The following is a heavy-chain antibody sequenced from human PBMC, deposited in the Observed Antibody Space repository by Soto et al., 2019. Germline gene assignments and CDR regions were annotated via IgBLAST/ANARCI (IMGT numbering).Heavy chain of an antibody. Sequence: SVKVSSKASGGTFSSYAISWVRQAPGQGLEWMGGIIPIFGTANYAQKFQGRVTITADESTSTAYMELSSLRSEDTAVYYCARGYSGYDYYYGMDVLGQGTTVTVS. CDR1: GGTFSSYA. D-gene: IGHD5-12*01. CDR2: IIPIFGTA. CDR3: ARGYSGYDYYYGMDV. J-gene: IGHJ6*02. V-gene: IGHV1-69*13.